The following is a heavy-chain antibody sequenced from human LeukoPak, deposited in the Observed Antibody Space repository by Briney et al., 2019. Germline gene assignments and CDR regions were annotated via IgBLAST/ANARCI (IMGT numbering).Heavy chain of an antibody. Sequence: GGSLRLSCVASGFTFRSAWMTWVRQAPGKGLEWVANIKEDGSQKNYVDSVKGRFTISRDNAMNSLYLQLNSLRPEDTAIYYCVRGGASRPDFWGQGTLVTVSS. J-gene: IGHJ4*02. CDR3: VRGGASRPDF. CDR2: IKEDGSQK. V-gene: IGHV3-7*01. D-gene: IGHD6-6*01. CDR1: GFTFRSAW.